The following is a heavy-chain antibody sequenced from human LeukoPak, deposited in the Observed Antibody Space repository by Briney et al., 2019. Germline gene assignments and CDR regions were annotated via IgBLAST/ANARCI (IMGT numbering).Heavy chain of an antibody. D-gene: IGHD2-21*02. V-gene: IGHV1-3*01. CDR1: GYTFTSYA. CDR3: ARVNCGGDRYPSHFDY. J-gene: IGHJ4*02. CDR2: INAGNGNT. Sequence: GASVKVSCKASGYTFTSYAMHWVRQAPGQRLEWMGWINAGNGNTKYSQKFQGRVTITRDTSASTAYMELSSLRSEDTAVYYCARVNCGGDRYPSHFDYWGQGTLVTVSP.